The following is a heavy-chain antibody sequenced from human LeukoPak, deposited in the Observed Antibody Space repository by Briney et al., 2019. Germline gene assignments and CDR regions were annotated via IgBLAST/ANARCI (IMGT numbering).Heavy chain of an antibody. CDR3: ARGKAAAGSFDY. CDR1: GFTFSSYD. Sequence: PGGSLRLSCAASGFTFSSYDMHWVRQATGKGLEWVSAIGTAGDTYYTGSVKGRFTISRENAKNSLYLQMNSLRAGDTAVYYCARGKAAAGSFDYWGKGTLATVSS. CDR2: IGTAGDT. D-gene: IGHD6-13*01. J-gene: IGHJ4*02. V-gene: IGHV3-13*01.